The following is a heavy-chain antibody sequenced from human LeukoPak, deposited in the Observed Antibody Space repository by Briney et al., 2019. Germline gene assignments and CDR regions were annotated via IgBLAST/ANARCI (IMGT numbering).Heavy chain of an antibody. V-gene: IGHV4-59*01. J-gene: IGHJ4*02. CDR1: GGSISAYY. CDR2: IYHTGSA. Sequence: LETLSLTCTVSGGSISAYYWNWIRQSPGKGLEWIGYIYHTGSAKHNPSLKSRVTISVDTSKNRFSLKLTSVTAADTAVYYCARSGDSSGYQGSFDYWGQGTLVTVSS. D-gene: IGHD3-22*01. CDR3: ARSGDSSGYQGSFDY.